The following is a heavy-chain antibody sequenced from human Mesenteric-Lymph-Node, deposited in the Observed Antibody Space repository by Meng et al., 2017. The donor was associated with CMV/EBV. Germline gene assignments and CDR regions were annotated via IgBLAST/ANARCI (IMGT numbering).Heavy chain of an antibody. V-gene: IGHV3-23*01. D-gene: IGHD1-26*01. CDR1: GFTFLNSA. J-gene: IGHJ4*02. Sequence: VASGFTFLNSAMPWFRQAPGKGLEWVSALSASGFSICYADSLKGRFTISRDNSKNTLYLQMNSLRAEDTAVYYCAKGYNAGYYYFDSWGPGTLVTVSS. CDR2: LSASGFSI. CDR3: AKGYNAGYYYFDS.